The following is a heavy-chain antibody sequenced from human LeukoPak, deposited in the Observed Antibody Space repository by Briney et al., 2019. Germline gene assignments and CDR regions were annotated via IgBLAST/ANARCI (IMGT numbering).Heavy chain of an antibody. CDR3: AREWGRIAVAGGPGY. J-gene: IGHJ4*02. V-gene: IGHV3-23*01. Sequence: PGGSLRLSCAASGFTFSSCALSWVRLAPGKGLEWVSYISGSGANTYYADFVQGRFTVSRDNSANTLYLQMSSLRVEDTAVYYCAREWGRIAVAGGPGYWGQGALVTVSS. CDR2: ISGSGANT. CDR1: GFTFSSCA. D-gene: IGHD6-19*01.